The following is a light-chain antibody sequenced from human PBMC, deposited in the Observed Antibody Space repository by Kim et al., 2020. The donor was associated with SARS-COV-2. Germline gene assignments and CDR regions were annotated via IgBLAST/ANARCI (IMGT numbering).Light chain of an antibody. J-gene: IGKJ3*01. CDR1: QSVSSN. Sequence: PGTRATPSCRASQSVSSNLAWYQQKPGQAPRLLIYGASTRATGIPARFSGSGSGTEFTLTISSLQSEDFAVYYCQQYNNWPPFTFGPGTKVDIK. CDR3: QQYNNWPPFT. V-gene: IGKV3-15*01. CDR2: GAS.